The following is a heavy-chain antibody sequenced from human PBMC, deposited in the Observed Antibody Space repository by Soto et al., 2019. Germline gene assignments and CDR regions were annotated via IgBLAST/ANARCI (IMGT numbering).Heavy chain of an antibody. CDR2: IIPILGIA. CDR3: ARAPLYCSGGSCYYFDY. D-gene: IGHD2-15*01. J-gene: IGHJ4*02. Sequence: QVQLVQSGAEVKKPGSSVKVSCKASGGTFSSYTISWVRQAPGQGLGWMGRIIPILGIANYAQKFQGRVTITADKSTSTAYMELSSLRSEDTAVYYCARAPLYCSGGSCYYFDYWGQGTLVTVSS. CDR1: GGTFSSYT. V-gene: IGHV1-69*02.